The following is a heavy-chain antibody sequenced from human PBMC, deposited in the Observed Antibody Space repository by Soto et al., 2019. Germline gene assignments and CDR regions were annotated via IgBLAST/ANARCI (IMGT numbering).Heavy chain of an antibody. V-gene: IGHV1-69*13. CDR2: IIPIFGTA. Sequence: GASVKVSCKASGYTFTNNVINWVRRAPGQGLEWMGGIIPIFGTANYAQKFQGRVTITADESTSTAYMELSSLRSEDTAVYYCASGGIAARPLDYWGQGTLVTVSS. CDR1: GYTFTNNV. CDR3: ASGGIAARPLDY. D-gene: IGHD6-6*01. J-gene: IGHJ4*02.